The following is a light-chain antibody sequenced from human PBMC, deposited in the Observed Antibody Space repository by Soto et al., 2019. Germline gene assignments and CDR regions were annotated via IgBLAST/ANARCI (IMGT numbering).Light chain of an antibody. J-gene: IGLJ3*02. V-gene: IGLV2-14*01. Sequence: QSALTQPASVSGSPGQSITISCTGTSSDVGDYNYVSWYQHHPDKAPKLIIYEGSHRPSGVSNRFSGSKSGNTASLTISGLQAEDEAHYYCTSSTSSSTLAVFGGGTKLTVL. CDR2: EGS. CDR1: SSDVGDYNY. CDR3: TSSTSSSTLAV.